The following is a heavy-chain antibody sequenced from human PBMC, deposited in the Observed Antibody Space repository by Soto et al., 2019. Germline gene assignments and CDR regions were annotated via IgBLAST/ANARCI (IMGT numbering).Heavy chain of an antibody. CDR1: GGSINSGDYY. Sequence: QVQLQESGPGLVKPSQTLSLTCTVSGGSINSGDYYWSWIRQPPGKGLEWIGYIYYSGSTYCNPSLKSRVSISADTSKNQCSLKLSSVTAADTAVYYCARAKGLVTVTTSWFDPWGQGTLVTVSS. V-gene: IGHV4-30-4*01. CDR2: IYYSGST. CDR3: ARAKGLVTVTTSWFDP. J-gene: IGHJ5*02. D-gene: IGHD4-17*01.